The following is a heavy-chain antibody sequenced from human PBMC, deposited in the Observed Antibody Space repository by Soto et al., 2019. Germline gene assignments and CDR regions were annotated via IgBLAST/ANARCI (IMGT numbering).Heavy chain of an antibody. CDR2: IYYSGST. Sequence: SETLSLTCTVSGGSISSYYWSWIRQPPGKGLEWIGYIYYSGSTNYNPSLKSRVTISVDTSKNQFSLKLSSVTAADTAVYYCASTAGGSSSSGVDYWGQGTLVTVSS. D-gene: IGHD6-6*01. J-gene: IGHJ4*02. CDR3: ASTAGGSSSSGVDY. CDR1: GGSISSYY. V-gene: IGHV4-59*01.